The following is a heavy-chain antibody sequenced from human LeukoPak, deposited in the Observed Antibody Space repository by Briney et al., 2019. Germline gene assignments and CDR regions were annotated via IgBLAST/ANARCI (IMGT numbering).Heavy chain of an antibody. J-gene: IGHJ4*02. V-gene: IGHV3-48*03. Sequence: PGGSLRLSCAASGFTFSSYEMNWVRQAPGKGLEWVSYISSSGSTIYYADSVKGRFIISRDNAKNSLYLQMNSLRAEDTAVYYCARQRTDSSSWRFDYWGQGTLVTVSS. D-gene: IGHD6-13*01. CDR2: ISSSGSTI. CDR1: GFTFSSYE. CDR3: ARQRTDSSSWRFDY.